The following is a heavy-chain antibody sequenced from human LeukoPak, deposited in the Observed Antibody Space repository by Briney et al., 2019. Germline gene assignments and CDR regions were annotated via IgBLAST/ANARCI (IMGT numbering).Heavy chain of an antibody. J-gene: IGHJ4*02. D-gene: IGHD1-26*01. CDR2: INHSGST. CDR3: ARLFGSLKVIDY. CDR1: GGSFSGYY. V-gene: IGHV4-34*01. Sequence: SETLSLTCAVYGGSFSGYYWSWIRQPPGKGLEWIGEINHSGSTNYNPSLKSRVTISVDTSKNQFSLKLSSVTAADTAVYYCARLFGSLKVIDYWGQGTLVTVSS.